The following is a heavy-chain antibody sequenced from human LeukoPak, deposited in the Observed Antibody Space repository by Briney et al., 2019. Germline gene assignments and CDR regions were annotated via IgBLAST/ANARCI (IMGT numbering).Heavy chain of an antibody. J-gene: IGHJ4*02. Sequence: GGSLRLSCAASGFTFTSYSMNWVRQAPGKGLEWVSTISGGGGSTYYADSVKGRFTISRDNSKNTLYLQMNSLRAEDTAVYYCAKDIEYQLLSADYFDYWGQGTLVTVSS. CDR1: GFTFTSYS. CDR3: AKDIEYQLLSADYFDY. V-gene: IGHV3-23*01. CDR2: ISGGGGST. D-gene: IGHD2-2*01.